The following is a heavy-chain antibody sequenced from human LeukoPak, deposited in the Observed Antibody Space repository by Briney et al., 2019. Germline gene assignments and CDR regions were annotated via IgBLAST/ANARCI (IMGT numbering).Heavy chain of an antibody. J-gene: IGHJ6*03. V-gene: IGHV4-30-4*08. CDR3: ARANDWYYYYMDV. CDR1: GGSISSGDYY. D-gene: IGHD1-1*01. CDR2: IYYSGST. Sequence: SETLSLTCTVSGGSISSGDYYWSWIRRPPGKGLEWIGYIYYSGSTYYNPSLKSRVTISVDTSKNQFSLKLSSVTAADTAVYYCARANDWYYYYMDVWGKGTTVTVSS.